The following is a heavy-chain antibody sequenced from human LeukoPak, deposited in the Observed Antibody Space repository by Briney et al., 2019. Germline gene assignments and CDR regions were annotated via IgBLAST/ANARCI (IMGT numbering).Heavy chain of an antibody. Sequence: GASVKVSCKASGYTFTSYDINWVRQATGQGLEWMGWMNPNSGNTGYAQKFQERVTITRDMSTSTAYMELSSLRSEDTAVYYCAADREARYGGNNQFDYWGQGTLVTVSS. V-gene: IGHV1-8*01. J-gene: IGHJ4*02. CDR1: GYTFTSYD. CDR2: MNPNSGNT. CDR3: AADREARYGGNNQFDY. D-gene: IGHD4-23*01.